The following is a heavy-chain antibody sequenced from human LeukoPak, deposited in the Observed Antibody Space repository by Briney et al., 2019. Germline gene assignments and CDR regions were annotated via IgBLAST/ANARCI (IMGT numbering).Heavy chain of an antibody. J-gene: IGHJ4*02. CDR2: IYYSGST. Sequence: PSETLSLTCAVYGGSFSGYYWSWIRQPPGKGLEWIGSIYYSGSTYYNPSLKSRVTISVDTSKNQFSLKLSSVTAADTAVYYCASQYNWNYEDYWGQGTLVTVSS. CDR1: GGSFSGYY. CDR3: ASQYNWNYEDY. V-gene: IGHV4-34*01. D-gene: IGHD1-7*01.